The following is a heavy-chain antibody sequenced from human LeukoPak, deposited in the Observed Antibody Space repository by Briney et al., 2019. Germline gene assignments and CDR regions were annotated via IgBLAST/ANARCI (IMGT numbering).Heavy chain of an antibody. D-gene: IGHD6-13*01. CDR3: AKDRTVAGTSGFDY. Sequence: PGGSLRLSCAASGFTLRNYGMHWVRQAPGKGLEWVALIWYDGSNKYYADSVKGRFTISRDNSENSLNLQLNSLRAEDTAVYYCAKDRTVAGTSGFDYWGQGTLVTVSS. CDR1: GFTLRNYG. V-gene: IGHV3-33*06. CDR2: IWYDGSNK. J-gene: IGHJ4*02.